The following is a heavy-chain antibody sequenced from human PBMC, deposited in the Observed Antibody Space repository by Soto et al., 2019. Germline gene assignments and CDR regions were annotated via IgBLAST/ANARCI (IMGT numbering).Heavy chain of an antibody. V-gene: IGHV3-30*18. D-gene: IGHD5-12*01. CDR2: ISYDGNNK. Sequence: QVQLVESGGGVVQPGRSLRLSCAASGFTFNNYGIHWVRQAPGKGLEWVAVISYDGNNKYYADSVKGRFTISRYNSKNTLYLQMNSLRAEDTAVYYCAKDQGSGYSGSLAGMDVWGQGTTVTVSS. CDR1: GFTFNNYG. CDR3: AKDQGSGYSGSLAGMDV. J-gene: IGHJ6*02.